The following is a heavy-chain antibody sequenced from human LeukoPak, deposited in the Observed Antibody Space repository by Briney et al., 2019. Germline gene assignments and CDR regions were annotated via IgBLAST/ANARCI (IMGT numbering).Heavy chain of an antibody. V-gene: IGHV1-69*01. J-gene: IGHJ6*02. Sequence: GSSVKVSCKASGGTFSSYAISWVRQAPGQGLEWMGGIIPIFGTANYAQKFQGRVTITADESTSTAYMELSSLRSEDTAVYYCARDLRAAAGISEVPYYYYGMDVWGQGTTVTVSS. CDR2: IIPIFGTA. CDR3: ARDLRAAAGISEVPYYYYGMDV. CDR1: GGTFSSYA. D-gene: IGHD6-13*01.